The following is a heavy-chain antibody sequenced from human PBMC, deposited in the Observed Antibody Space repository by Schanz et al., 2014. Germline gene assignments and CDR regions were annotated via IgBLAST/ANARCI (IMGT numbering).Heavy chain of an antibody. V-gene: IGHV4-59*01. CDR3: ARQGIGYQHGRYYFYMDV. D-gene: IGHD2-2*01. CDR1: GGSISSYY. Sequence: QLQLQESGPGLVKPSETLSLTCTVSGGSISSYYWSWIRQPPGKGLEWIGYIYYSGDTNYNPSLKSRVTISVDTSKNQFSLNLISVTAADTAVYYCARQGIGYQHGRYYFYMDVWGRGTTVTVSS. CDR2: IYYSGDT. J-gene: IGHJ6*03.